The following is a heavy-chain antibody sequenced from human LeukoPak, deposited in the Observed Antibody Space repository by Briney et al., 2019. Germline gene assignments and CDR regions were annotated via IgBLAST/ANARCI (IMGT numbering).Heavy chain of an antibody. Sequence: GGSLRLSCAASGFTFNSYSMHWVRQAPGKGLEWVAVISYDGSNKYYADSVKGRFTISRDNSKNTLYLQMNSLRAEDTAVYYCARDYAARLDYWGQGTLVTVSS. V-gene: IGHV3-30-3*01. CDR1: GFTFNSYS. CDR3: ARDYAARLDY. D-gene: IGHD6-6*01. J-gene: IGHJ4*02. CDR2: ISYDGSNK.